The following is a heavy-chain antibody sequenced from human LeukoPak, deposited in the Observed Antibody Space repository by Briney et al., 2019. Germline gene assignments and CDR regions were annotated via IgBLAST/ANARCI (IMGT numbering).Heavy chain of an antibody. Sequence: GGSLRLSCAASGLTVSSSYVSWVRQAPGKGLEWVSAIYSGGSTYYADSVKGRFTISRDNSKNTLSLQMNRLRAEDTAVYYCARVRTALTNWFDPWGQGTLVTVAS. V-gene: IGHV3-66*01. J-gene: IGHJ5*02. CDR3: ARVRTALTNWFDP. CDR2: IYSGGST. CDR1: GLTVSSSY. D-gene: IGHD2-21*02.